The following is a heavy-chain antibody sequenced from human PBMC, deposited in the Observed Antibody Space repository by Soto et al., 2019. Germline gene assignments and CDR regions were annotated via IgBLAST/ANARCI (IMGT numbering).Heavy chain of an antibody. CDR3: ASGPLTIFGVVIRGGGYWFDP. J-gene: IGHJ5*02. CDR2: IIPIFGTA. V-gene: IGHV1-69*06. Sequence: QVQLVQSGAEVKKPGSSVKVSCKASGGTFSSYAISWVRQAPGQGLEWMGGIIPIFGTANYAQKFQGRVTITADKSTSKAYMELSSLRSEDTAVYYCASGPLTIFGVVIRGGGYWFDPWGQGTLVTVSS. D-gene: IGHD3-3*01. CDR1: GGTFSSYA.